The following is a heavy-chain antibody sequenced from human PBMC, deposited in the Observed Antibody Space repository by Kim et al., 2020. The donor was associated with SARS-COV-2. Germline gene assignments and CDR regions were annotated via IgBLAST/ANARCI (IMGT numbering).Heavy chain of an antibody. CDR2: SP. V-gene: IGHV3-23*01. Sequence: SPYYAAPVQGRFTISRDNSKNTLYLQVNSLRAEDTAVYYGARRPGLWFDPWGQGTLVTVSS. CDR3: ARRPGLWFDP. J-gene: IGHJ5*02. D-gene: IGHD3-10*01.